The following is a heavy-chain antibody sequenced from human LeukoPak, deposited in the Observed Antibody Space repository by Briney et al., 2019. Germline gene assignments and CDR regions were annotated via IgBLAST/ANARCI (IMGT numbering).Heavy chain of an antibody. Sequence: SETLSLTYAVYGGSFSGYYWSWIRQPPGKGLEWIGEINHSGSTNYNPSLKSRVTISVDTSKNQFSLKLSSVTAADTAVYYCARGTVVIYAFDIWGQGTMDTVSS. CDR1: GGSFSGYY. D-gene: IGHD3-22*01. V-gene: IGHV4-34*01. J-gene: IGHJ3*02. CDR3: ARGTVVIYAFDI. CDR2: INHSGST.